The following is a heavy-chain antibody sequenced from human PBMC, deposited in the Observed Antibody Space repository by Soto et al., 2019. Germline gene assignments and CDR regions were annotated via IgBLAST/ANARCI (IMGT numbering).Heavy chain of an antibody. J-gene: IGHJ6*02. CDR1: GGSISSSSSY. CDR2: IYYSGST. CDR3: ARVYSGYDYRYYYYGMDV. V-gene: IGHV4-61*05. D-gene: IGHD5-12*01. Sequence: SETLSLTCTVSGGSISSSSSYWGWIRQPPGKGLEWIGYIYYSGSTNYNPSLKSRVTISVDTSKNQFSLKLSSVTAADTAVYYCARVYSGYDYRYYYYGMDVWGQGTTVTVSS.